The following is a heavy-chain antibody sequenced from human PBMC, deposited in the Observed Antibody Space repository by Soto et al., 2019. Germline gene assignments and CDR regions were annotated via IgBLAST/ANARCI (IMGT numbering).Heavy chain of an antibody. V-gene: IGHV4-31*03. J-gene: IGHJ6*02. D-gene: IGHD3-3*01. CDR3: ARDSYDFWSGPPHYYYGMDV. CDR1: GGSICSGGYY. CDR2: IYYSGST. Sequence: SETLSLTCTVSGGSICSGGYYWSWIRQHPGKGLEWIGYIYYSGSTYYNPSLKSRVTISVDTSKNQFSLKLSSVTAADTAVYYCARDSYDFWSGPPHYYYGMDVWGQGTTVTVSS.